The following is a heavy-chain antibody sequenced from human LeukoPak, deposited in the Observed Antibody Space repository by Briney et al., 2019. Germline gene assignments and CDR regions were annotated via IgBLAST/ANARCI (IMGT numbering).Heavy chain of an antibody. D-gene: IGHD6-6*01. Sequence: PSETLSLTCTVSGDSISSYYWSWIRQPPGKGLEWIGYTYYSGSTNYNPSLKSRVTISIDTSKNQFSLKMNSVTAADTAVYYCARIAARQNWFDPWGQGTLVTVSS. V-gene: IGHV4-59*08. CDR2: TYYSGST. J-gene: IGHJ5*02. CDR3: ARIAARQNWFDP. CDR1: GDSISSYY.